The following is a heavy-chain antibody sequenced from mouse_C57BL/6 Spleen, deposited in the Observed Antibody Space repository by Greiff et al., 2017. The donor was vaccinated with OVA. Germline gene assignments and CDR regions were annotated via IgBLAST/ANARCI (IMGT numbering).Heavy chain of an antibody. Sequence: QVQLQQSGAELVRPGASVTLSCKASGYTFTDYEMHWVKQTPVHGLEWIGAIDPETGGTAYNQKFKGKAILTADKSSSTAYMELRSLTSEDSAVYYCTRGTVVAGGYWGQGTTLTVSS. V-gene: IGHV1-15*01. J-gene: IGHJ2*01. CDR1: GYTFTDYE. CDR3: TRGTVVAGGY. D-gene: IGHD1-1*01. CDR2: IDPETGGT.